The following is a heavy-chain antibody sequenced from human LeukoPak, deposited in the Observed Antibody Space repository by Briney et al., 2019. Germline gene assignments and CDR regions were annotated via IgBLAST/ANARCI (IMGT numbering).Heavy chain of an antibody. V-gene: IGHV4-39*01. CDR2: IYYSGSS. Sequence: SETLSLTCTVSGGSISSSRYYWGWIRQPPGKGLEWIGSIYYSGSSYYNPSLKSRVTISVDTSKSQFSLKLSSVTAADTAVYYCARRSSGATRYYFDYWGQGTLVTVSS. J-gene: IGHJ4*02. CDR3: ARRSSGATRYYFDY. D-gene: IGHD1-26*01. CDR1: GGSISSSRYY.